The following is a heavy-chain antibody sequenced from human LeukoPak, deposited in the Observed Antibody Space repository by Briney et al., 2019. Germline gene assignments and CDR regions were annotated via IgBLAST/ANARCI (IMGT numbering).Heavy chain of an antibody. CDR1: GFTFSSYS. D-gene: IGHD5-18*01. J-gene: IGHJ4*02. CDR3: ARAGGSYGPFGY. CDR2: ISSSSSYI. V-gene: IGHV3-21*01. Sequence: TGGSLRLSCAASGFTFSSYSMNWVRQAPGKGLEWVSSISSSSSYIYCADSVKGRFTISRDNAKNSLYLQMNSLRAEDTAVYYCARAGGSYGPFGYWGQGTLVTVSS.